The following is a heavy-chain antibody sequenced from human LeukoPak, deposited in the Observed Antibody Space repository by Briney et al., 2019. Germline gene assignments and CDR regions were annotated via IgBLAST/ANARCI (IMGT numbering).Heavy chain of an antibody. CDR1: GFTFSSYD. D-gene: IGHD3-9*01. Sequence: AGGSLRLSCAASGFTFSSYDMHWVRQATGKGLEWVSAIGTAGDTYYPGSVKGRFTISRENAKNSLYLQMNSLRAGDTAVYYCARGPPKSYYDILTGYYFGADYYFDYWGQGTLVTVSS. J-gene: IGHJ4*02. CDR3: ARGPPKSYYDILTGYYFGADYYFDY. CDR2: IGTAGDT. V-gene: IGHV3-13*01.